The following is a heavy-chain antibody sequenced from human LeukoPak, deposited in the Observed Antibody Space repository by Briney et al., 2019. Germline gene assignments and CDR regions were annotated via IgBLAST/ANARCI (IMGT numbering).Heavy chain of an antibody. CDR2: INHSGST. D-gene: IGHD2-15*01. CDR1: GGSFSGSY. Sequence: SETLSLTCAVYGGSFSGSYWSWIRQPPGKGLEWIGEINHSGSTNYNPSLKSRVTISVDTSKNQFSLKLSSVTAADTAVYYCASRDGYCSGGSCHNWFDPWGQGTLVTVSS. CDR3: ASRDGYCSGGSCHNWFDP. J-gene: IGHJ5*02. V-gene: IGHV4-34*01.